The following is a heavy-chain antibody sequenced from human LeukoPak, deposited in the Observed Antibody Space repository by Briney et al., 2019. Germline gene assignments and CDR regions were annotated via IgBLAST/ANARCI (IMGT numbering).Heavy chain of an antibody. CDR3: ARGSTSCYAAICWFDP. V-gene: IGHV7-4-1*02. J-gene: IGHJ5*02. D-gene: IGHD2-2*01. Sequence: ASVKVSCKASGYTFRSYAMNWVRQAPGQGLEWMGWINTNTGNPTYAQGFTGRFVFSLDTSVSTAYLQISRLKAEDTAVYYCARGSTSCYAAICWFDPWGQGTLVTVSS. CDR2: INTNTGNP. CDR1: GYTFRSYA.